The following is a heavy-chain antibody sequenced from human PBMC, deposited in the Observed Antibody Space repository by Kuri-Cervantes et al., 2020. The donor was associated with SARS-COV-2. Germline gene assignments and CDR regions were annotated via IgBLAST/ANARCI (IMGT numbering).Heavy chain of an antibody. V-gene: IGHV4-39*01. CDR2: FYYSSNS. CDR3: AGAESQPDDTTRFYY. J-gene: IGHJ4*01. CDR1: GGSISSCSYY. Sequence: GSLTLSCTVSGGSISSCSYYWGWLRPRPGQGREWIGSFYYSSNSNYTPSRKIRITVSADENQNQFSLKFTTVAAAAAADYYCAGAESQPDDTTRFYYW. D-gene: IGHD3-22*01.